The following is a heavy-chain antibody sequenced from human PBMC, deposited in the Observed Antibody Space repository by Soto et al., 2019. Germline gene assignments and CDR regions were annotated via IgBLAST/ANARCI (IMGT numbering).Heavy chain of an antibody. Sequence: GGSLRLSCAASGFTFSSYGMHWVRQAPGKGLEWVAVIWYDGSNKYYADSVKGRFTISRDNSKNTLYLQMNSLRAEDTAVYYCAREFVEMATIPRGPDYWGQGTLVTVSS. D-gene: IGHD5-12*01. CDR2: IWYDGSNK. CDR1: GFTFSSYG. CDR3: AREFVEMATIPRGPDY. V-gene: IGHV3-33*01. J-gene: IGHJ4*02.